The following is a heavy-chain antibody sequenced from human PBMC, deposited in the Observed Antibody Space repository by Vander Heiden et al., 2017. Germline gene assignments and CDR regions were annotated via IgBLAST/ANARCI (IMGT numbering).Heavy chain of an antibody. CDR1: GFTFSSYA. CDR3: ARDKIASSSWYEDWNPSYYYYYGMDV. CDR2: ISYDGSNK. D-gene: IGHD6-13*01. Sequence: QVQLVESGGGVVQPGRSLRLSCAASGFTFSSYAMHWVRPAPGKGLEWVAVISYDGSNKYYADSVKGRFTISRDKSKNTLYLQMNSLRAEDTAVYYCARDKIASSSWYEDWNPSYYYYYGMDVWGQGTTVTVYS. V-gene: IGHV3-30-3*01. J-gene: IGHJ6*02.